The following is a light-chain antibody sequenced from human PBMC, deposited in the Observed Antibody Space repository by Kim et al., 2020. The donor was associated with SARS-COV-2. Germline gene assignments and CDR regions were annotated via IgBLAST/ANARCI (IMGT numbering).Light chain of an antibody. CDR3: QYYGSSLT. V-gene: IGKV3-20*01. Sequence: PGEGPTLSCRASQSVGSSYLAWYQQKPGQAPRHLIYGASRRATGIPDRFSGSGSGTDFTLNISRLEPEDFAVYYCQYYGSSLTFGGVTKVDIK. CDR2: GAS. J-gene: IGKJ4*01. CDR1: QSVGSSY.